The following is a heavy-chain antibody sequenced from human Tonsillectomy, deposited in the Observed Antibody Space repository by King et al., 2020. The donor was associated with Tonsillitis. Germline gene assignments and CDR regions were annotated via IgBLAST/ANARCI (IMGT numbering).Heavy chain of an antibody. CDR3: AKHELGGSGWLRARAFDI. D-gene: IGHD6-19*01. Sequence: VQLVESGGGLVQPGGSLRLSCAASGFTFSSYAMSWVRQAPGKGLEWVSAISGSGGSTYYADSVKGRFTISRDNSKNTLFLQMNSLRAEGTAVYYWAKHELGGSGWLRARAFDIWGQGTMVPVSS. CDR2: ISGSGGST. CDR1: GFTFSSYA. V-gene: IGHV3-23*04. J-gene: IGHJ3*02.